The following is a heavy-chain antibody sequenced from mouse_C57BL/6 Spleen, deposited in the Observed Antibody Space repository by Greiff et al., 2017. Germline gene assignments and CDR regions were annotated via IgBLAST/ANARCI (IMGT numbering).Heavy chain of an antibody. CDR2: INPNNGGT. J-gene: IGHJ3*01. CDR1: GYTFTDYY. CDR3: ARTTTVVAKGWFAY. D-gene: IGHD1-1*01. Sequence: EMQLQQSGPELVKPGASVKISCKASGYTFTDYYMNWVKQSHGKSLEWIGDINPNNGGTSYNQKFKGKATLTVDKSSSTAYMELRSLTSEASAVYYCARTTTVVAKGWFAYWGQGTLVTVSA. V-gene: IGHV1-26*01.